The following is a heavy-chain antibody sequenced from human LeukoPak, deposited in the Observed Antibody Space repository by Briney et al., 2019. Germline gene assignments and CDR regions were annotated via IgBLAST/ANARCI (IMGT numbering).Heavy chain of an antibody. V-gene: IGHV3-11*06. Sequence: GGSLRLSCAASGFTFSDYYMSWIRQAPGKGLEWVSYISSSSSYIYYADSVKGRFTISRDNAKNSLYLQMNSLRAEDTAVYYCARDLDLGVTRWLEPEFDYWGQGTLVTVSS. CDR3: ARDLDLGVTRWLEPEFDY. D-gene: IGHD5-24*01. J-gene: IGHJ4*02. CDR1: GFTFSDYY. CDR2: ISSSSSYI.